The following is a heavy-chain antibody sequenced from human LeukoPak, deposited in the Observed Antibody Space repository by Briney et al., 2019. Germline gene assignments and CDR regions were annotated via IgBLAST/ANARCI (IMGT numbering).Heavy chain of an antibody. Sequence: TGGSLRLSCAASGFTFSSYAMSLVRQAPGKGLEWVSAISGSCGSTYYADSVKGRFAISRDNSKNTVHLQMSSLRAEDTAVYYCVKRSYSDSSGYLGSCDYWGQGTLVTVSS. CDR3: VKRSYSDSSGYLGSCDY. J-gene: IGHJ4*02. V-gene: IGHV3-23*01. CDR2: ISGSCGST. CDR1: GFTFSSYA. D-gene: IGHD3-22*01.